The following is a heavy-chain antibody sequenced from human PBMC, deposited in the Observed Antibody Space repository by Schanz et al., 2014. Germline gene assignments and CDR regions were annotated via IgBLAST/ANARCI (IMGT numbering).Heavy chain of an antibody. V-gene: IGHV4-61*02. D-gene: IGHD1-1*01. CDR2: VFPNGIT. CDR3: ARDTTWRLDL. Sequence: QVQLQESGPGLVKPSQTLSLTCTVSGGSIRSGTYYWSWIRQPAGKALEWVERVFPNGITNYNPSLKSRVPISLNTSKNQFSRLLTSLTAADTAVYYCARDTTWRLDLWGRGTLVTGSS. J-gene: IGHJ2*01. CDR1: GGSIRSGTYY.